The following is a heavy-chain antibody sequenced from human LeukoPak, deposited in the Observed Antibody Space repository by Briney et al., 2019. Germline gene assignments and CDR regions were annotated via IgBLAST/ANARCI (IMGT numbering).Heavy chain of an antibody. CDR2: IYYSGST. Sequence: PSETLSLACTVSGGSISSGGYYWSWIRQHPGKGLEWIGYIYYSGSTYYNPSLKSRVTISVDTSKNQFSLKLTSVTAADTAVYYCAGSSGYYLNWFDPWGQGTLVTVSS. D-gene: IGHD3-22*01. J-gene: IGHJ5*02. CDR3: AGSSGYYLNWFDP. CDR1: GGSISSGGYY. V-gene: IGHV4-31*03.